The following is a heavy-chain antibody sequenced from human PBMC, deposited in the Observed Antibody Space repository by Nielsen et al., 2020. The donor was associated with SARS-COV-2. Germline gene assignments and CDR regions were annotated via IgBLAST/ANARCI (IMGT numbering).Heavy chain of an antibody. V-gene: IGHV5-10-1*01. CDR3: ARLLVTFGGVYSFDY. CDR2: IDPSDSYT. Sequence: GESLKISCKGSGYSFTSYWISWVRQMPGKGLEWMGRIDPSDSYTNYSPSFQGHVIISADKSISTAYLQWSSLKASDTAMYYCARLLVTFGGVYSFDYWGQGTLVTVSS. CDR1: GYSFTSYW. J-gene: IGHJ4*02. D-gene: IGHD3-16*01.